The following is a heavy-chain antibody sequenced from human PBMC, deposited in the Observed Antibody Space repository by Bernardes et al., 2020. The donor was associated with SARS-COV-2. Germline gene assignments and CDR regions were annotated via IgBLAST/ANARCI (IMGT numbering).Heavy chain of an antibody. CDR2: MHYSGTT. CDR1: GGSLNSHY. Sequence: SEPLSLTCTVSGGSLNSHYWTWIRQPPGKGLEWIAYMHYSGTTNYNPSLKSRITTSLDTSKNQFSLQLSSMTAADTAVYYCARHKDTASYPLDYWGQGTLVTVSS. CDR3: ARHKDTASYPLDY. V-gene: IGHV4-59*08. D-gene: IGHD2-21*02. J-gene: IGHJ4*02.